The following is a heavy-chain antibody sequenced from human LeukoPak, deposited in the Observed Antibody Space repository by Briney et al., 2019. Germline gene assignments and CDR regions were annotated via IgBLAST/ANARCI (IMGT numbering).Heavy chain of an antibody. J-gene: IGHJ1*01. CDR3: ARHGDSSGWYFEYFQH. Sequence: SETLSLTCTVSGGSISSSSYYWGWIRQPPGKGLERIGSIYYSGSTYYNPSLKSLVTISVDTSKNQFSLKLSSVTAADTAVYYCARHGDSSGWYFEYFQHWGQGTLVTVSS. D-gene: IGHD6-19*01. CDR2: IYYSGST. CDR1: GGSISSSSYY. V-gene: IGHV4-39*01.